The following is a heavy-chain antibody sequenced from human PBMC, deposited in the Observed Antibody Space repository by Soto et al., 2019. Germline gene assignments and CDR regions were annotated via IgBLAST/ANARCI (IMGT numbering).Heavy chain of an antibody. D-gene: IGHD1-26*01. V-gene: IGHV3-48*03. Sequence: PGGSLRLSCAASGFTFSSYEMNWVRQAPGKGLEWVSYISSSGSTIYYADSVKGRFTISRDNSKNTLYLQMNSLRAEDTAVYYCAREVIVGATTYYYYGMDVWGQGTTVTVSS. J-gene: IGHJ6*02. CDR3: AREVIVGATTYYYYGMDV. CDR1: GFTFSSYE. CDR2: ISSSGSTI.